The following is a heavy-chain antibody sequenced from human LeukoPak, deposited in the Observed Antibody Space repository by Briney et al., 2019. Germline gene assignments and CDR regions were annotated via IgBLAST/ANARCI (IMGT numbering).Heavy chain of an antibody. CDR2: IYYSGST. CDR3: ARDRGDYYDSSGYDY. CDR1: GGSISGYY. V-gene: IGHV4-59*01. D-gene: IGHD3-22*01. J-gene: IGHJ4*02. Sequence: SETLSLTCTVSGGSISGYYWSWIRQPPGKGLEWIGYIYYSGSTNYNPSLKSRVTISVDTSKNQFSLKLSSVTAADTAVYYCARDRGDYYDSSGYDYWGQGTLVTVSS.